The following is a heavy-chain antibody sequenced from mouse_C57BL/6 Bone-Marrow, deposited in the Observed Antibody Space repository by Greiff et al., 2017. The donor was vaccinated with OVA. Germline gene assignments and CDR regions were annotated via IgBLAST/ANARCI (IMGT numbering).Heavy chain of an antibody. CDR3: ASWEVFDGYYNYFDY. CDR2: IYPGNGDT. V-gene: IGHV1-12*01. J-gene: IGHJ2*01. D-gene: IGHD2-3*01. CDR1: GYTFTSYN. Sequence: QVQLQQSGAELVRPGASVKMSCKASGYTFTSYNMHWVKQTPRQGLEWIGAIYPGNGDTSYNQKFKGKATLTVDKSSSTAYMQLSSLTSEDSAVYFCASWEVFDGYYNYFDYWGQGTTLTVSS.